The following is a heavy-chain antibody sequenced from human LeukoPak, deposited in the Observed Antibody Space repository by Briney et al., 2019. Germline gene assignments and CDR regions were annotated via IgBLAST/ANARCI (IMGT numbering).Heavy chain of an antibody. Sequence: PSETLSLTFGVSGYSISRGYYWGWIRQPPGKGLGWIGSIYHTGNTYYNPSLKSRVTISVDTSKNQFSLKVRSVTAADTAVYYGTRGRVTLVTRRYFTYWSQGTLVTVSS. CDR2: IYHTGNT. CDR1: GYSISRGYY. V-gene: IGHV4-38-2*01. J-gene: IGHJ1*01. CDR3: TRGRVTLVTRRYFTY. D-gene: IGHD4-23*01.